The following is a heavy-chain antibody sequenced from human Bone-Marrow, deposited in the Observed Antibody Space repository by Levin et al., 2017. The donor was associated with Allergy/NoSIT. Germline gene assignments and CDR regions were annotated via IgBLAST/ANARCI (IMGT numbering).Heavy chain of an antibody. CDR3: ARSGYNYGYSFDY. V-gene: IGHV5-51*01. D-gene: IGHD5-18*01. J-gene: IGHJ4*02. Sequence: WGSLRLSCEGSGYTFTTYWIAWVRQIPGKGLEWMGIIYPSDSDTRYSPSFEGQVTISADKSISTAYLQWSSLKASDTAIYYCARSGYNYGYSFDYWGQGTLVTVSS. CDR1: GYTFTTYW. CDR2: IYPSDSDT.